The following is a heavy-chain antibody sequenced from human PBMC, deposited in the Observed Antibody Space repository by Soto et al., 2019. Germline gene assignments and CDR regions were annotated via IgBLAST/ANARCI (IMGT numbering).Heavy chain of an antibody. CDR2: ISSSSSTI. V-gene: IGHV3-48*02. D-gene: IGHD3-22*01. Sequence: TGGSLRLSCAASGFTFSSYSMNWVRQAPGKGLEWVSYISSSSSTIYYADSVKGRFTISRDNAKNSLYLQMNSLRDEDTAVYYCAREEYYYDSSAYYYFHYWGQGTLVTVS. CDR1: GFTFSSYS. J-gene: IGHJ4*02. CDR3: AREEYYYDSSAYYYFHY.